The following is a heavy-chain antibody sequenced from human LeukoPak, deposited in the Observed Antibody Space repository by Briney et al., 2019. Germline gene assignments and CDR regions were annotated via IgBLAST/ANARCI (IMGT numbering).Heavy chain of an antibody. Sequence: SETLSLTCSVSGDSISDYYWAWIRQPPGKGLEWIGCSGSTKYDPSLKSRVSISVDTSKSQFSLTLRSVTAADTAIYYCARTRRHYYGSGRNLTPWPAGMDVWGQGTTVCVS. J-gene: IGHJ6*02. CDR1: GDSISDYY. D-gene: IGHD3-10*01. CDR3: ARTRRHYYGSGRNLTPWPAGMDV. CDR2: SGST. V-gene: IGHV4-59*01.